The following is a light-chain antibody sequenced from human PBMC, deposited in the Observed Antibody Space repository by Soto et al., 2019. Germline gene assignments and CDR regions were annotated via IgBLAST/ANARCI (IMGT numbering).Light chain of an antibody. CDR3: QHYNSYST. CDR2: KAS. Sequence: DLQMTQSPSTLSASVGDRATITCRASQSISSWLAWYQQKPGKAPKRLIYKASSLESGVPLRFSGSGSGTEFTLTISSLQPDDFATYYCQHYNSYSTFGQGTKLEIK. CDR1: QSISSW. V-gene: IGKV1-5*03. J-gene: IGKJ2*01.